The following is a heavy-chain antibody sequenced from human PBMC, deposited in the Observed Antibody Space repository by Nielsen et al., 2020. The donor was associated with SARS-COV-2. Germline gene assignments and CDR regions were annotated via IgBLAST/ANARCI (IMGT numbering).Heavy chain of an antibody. CDR3: ARAEVVPAAGMDDAFDI. D-gene: IGHD2-2*01. Sequence: SVKVSCKASGGTFSSYAISWVRQAPGQGLEWMGGIIPIFGTANYAQKFQGRVTITADKSTSTAYMELSSLRSEDTAVYYCARAEVVPAAGMDDAFDIWGQGTMVTVSS. CDR1: GGTFSSYA. V-gene: IGHV1-69*06. CDR2: IIPIFGTA. J-gene: IGHJ3*02.